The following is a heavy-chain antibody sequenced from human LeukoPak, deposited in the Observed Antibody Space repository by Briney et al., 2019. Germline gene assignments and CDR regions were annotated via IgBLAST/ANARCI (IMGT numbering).Heavy chain of an antibody. V-gene: IGHV4-59*01. CDR1: GGTISRYY. CDR2: IYYSGST. Sequence: SETLSLTCTVSGGTISRYYWSWIRQPPGKGLEWIGYIYYSGSTNYNPSLKSRVTISVDTSKNQFSLKLSSVTAADTDVYYCARGPARNYFDYWGQGTLVTVSS. J-gene: IGHJ4*02. CDR3: ARGPARNYFDY.